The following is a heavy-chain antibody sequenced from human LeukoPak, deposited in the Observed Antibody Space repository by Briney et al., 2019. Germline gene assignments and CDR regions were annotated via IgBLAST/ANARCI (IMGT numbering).Heavy chain of an antibody. Sequence: GGSLGLSCAASGFTFSTFWMTWVRQAPGKGLEWVANIKQDGSENYYVDSVKGRFTISRDNAKNSLYLQMNNLRPEDTAMYYCARAFSIAYWGQGTLVTVSS. CDR1: GFTFSTFW. D-gene: IGHD2-2*01. CDR2: IKQDGSEN. V-gene: IGHV3-7*01. CDR3: ARAFSIAY. J-gene: IGHJ4*02.